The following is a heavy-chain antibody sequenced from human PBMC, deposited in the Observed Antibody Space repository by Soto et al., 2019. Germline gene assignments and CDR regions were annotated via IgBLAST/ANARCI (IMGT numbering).Heavy chain of an antibody. CDR1: GFTFSGYA. Sequence: EVQLLDSGGGLVQPGGSLRLSCAASGFTFSGYALPWVRQAPGKGLEGVSAISGGGEATFYADSVKGRLTISRDNSKNTLYLQMNTLRAEDTAVYYCARKVSGSTGRPDLWYFDLWGRGTLVTVSS. CDR2: ISGGGEAT. V-gene: IGHV3-23*01. J-gene: IGHJ2*01. D-gene: IGHD3-10*01. CDR3: ARKVSGSTGRPDLWYFDL.